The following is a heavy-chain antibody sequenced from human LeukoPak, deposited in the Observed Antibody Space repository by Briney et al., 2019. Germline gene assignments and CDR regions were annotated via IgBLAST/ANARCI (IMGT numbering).Heavy chain of an antibody. CDR1: GGSFSGYY. CDR2: INHSGST. D-gene: IGHD3-10*01. CDR3: ASHTSGVFDY. V-gene: IGHV4-34*01. J-gene: IGHJ4*02. Sequence: PSETLSLTCAVYGGSFSGYYWSWIRQPPGKGLEWIGEINHSGSTNYNPSLKSRVTISVDTSKNQFSLKLSSVTAADTAVYYCASHTSGVFDYWGQGTLVTVSS.